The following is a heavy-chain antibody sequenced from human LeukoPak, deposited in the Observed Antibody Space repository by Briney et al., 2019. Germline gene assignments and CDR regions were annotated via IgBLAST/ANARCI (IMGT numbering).Heavy chain of an antibody. CDR2: IDPSGGST. V-gene: IGHV1-46*01. J-gene: IGHJ6*03. CDR3: ARGMVGTVGRLYYYYYMDV. D-gene: IGHD6-19*01. Sequence: GASVKVSCKASGYTFTGYYMHWVRQAPGQELEWMGIIDPSGGSTSYAQKFQGRVTMTRNTSISTAYMELSSLRAEDTAVYYCARGMVGTVGRLYYYYYMDVWGKGTTVTISS. CDR1: GYTFTGYY.